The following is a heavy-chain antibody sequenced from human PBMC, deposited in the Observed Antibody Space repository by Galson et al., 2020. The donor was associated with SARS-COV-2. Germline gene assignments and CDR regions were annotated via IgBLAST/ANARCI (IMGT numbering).Heavy chain of an antibody. CDR1: GYGFTGYY. J-gene: IGHJ6*02. D-gene: IGHD3-10*01. Sequence: GESLKISCKASGYGFTGYYLYLVRQAPGQGLEYIGWINPSTGGARYGQTFQDRITLDSDMSVSTAYMKLSRLRFDDTAVYYCARGLSGGCPYYPFYGMDVWGQGTTVTVSS. CDR3: ARGLSGGCPYYPFYGMDV. V-gene: IGHV1-2*02. CDR2: INPSTGGA.